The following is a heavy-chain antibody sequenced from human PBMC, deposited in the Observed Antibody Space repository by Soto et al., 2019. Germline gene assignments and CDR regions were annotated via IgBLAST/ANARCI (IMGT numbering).Heavy chain of an antibody. CDR3: TTGTVTLDF. D-gene: IGHD2-21*02. CDR1: GFSFNIAW. CDR2: IKSKSDGGTI. J-gene: IGHJ4*02. V-gene: IGHV3-15*01. Sequence: EVQLVESGGGLVKPGGSLRLSCAASGFSFNIAWMSWVRQAPGKGLEWLGRIKSKSDGGTIDYAAPVKGRFIISRDDSTNMLYLQLKTLTTEDTAVYYCTTGTVTLDFWGQGTLVTVSS.